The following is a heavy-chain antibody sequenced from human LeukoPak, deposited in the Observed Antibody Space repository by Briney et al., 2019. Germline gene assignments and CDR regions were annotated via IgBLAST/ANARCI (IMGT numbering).Heavy chain of an antibody. D-gene: IGHD4-17*01. CDR1: GGSISSGGYS. V-gene: IGHV4-30-4*07. CDR2: IYYSGST. CDR3: AREVGDYAFYYYYYYMDV. J-gene: IGHJ6*03. Sequence: SETLSLTCAVSGGSISSGGYSWSWIRQPPGKGLEWIGYIYYSGSTYYNPSLKSRVTISVDTSKNQFSLKLSSVTAADTAVYYCAREVGDYAFYYYYYYMDVWGKGTTVTVSS.